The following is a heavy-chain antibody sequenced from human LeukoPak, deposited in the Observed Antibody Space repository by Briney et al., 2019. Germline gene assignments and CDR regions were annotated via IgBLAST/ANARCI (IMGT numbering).Heavy chain of an antibody. CDR3: ARVKQLVLDY. Sequence: ASVKVSCKASGYTFTNYGISWVRQAPGQGLEWMGGIIPIFGTANYAQKFQGRVTITADESTSTAYMELSSLRSEDTAVYYCARVKQLVLDYWGQGTLVTVSS. CDR1: GYTFTNYG. D-gene: IGHD6-6*01. J-gene: IGHJ4*02. CDR2: IIPIFGTA. V-gene: IGHV1-69*13.